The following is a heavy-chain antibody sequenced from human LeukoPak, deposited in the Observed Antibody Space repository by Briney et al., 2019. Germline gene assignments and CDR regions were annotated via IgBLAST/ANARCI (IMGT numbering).Heavy chain of an antibody. Sequence: GEPLKISCKASGYTFRSYWIGWVRQMPGKGLEWMGIIYPSDSDTKYSQSFQGQFTLSVDKSISTAYLQWNSLKASDTAMYYCAGLPRETIWESWFAPWGQGTLVTVSS. V-gene: IGHV5-51*01. D-gene: IGHD3-3*01. J-gene: IGHJ5*02. CDR1: GYTFRSYW. CDR2: IYPSDSDT. CDR3: AGLPRETIWESWFAP.